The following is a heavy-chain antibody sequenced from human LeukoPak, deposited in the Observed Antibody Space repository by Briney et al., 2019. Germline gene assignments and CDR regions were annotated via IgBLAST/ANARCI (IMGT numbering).Heavy chain of an antibody. Sequence: PSETLSLTCAVSGGSISSSNWWSWVRQPPGKGLEWIGEIYHSGSTNYNPSLKSRVTISVDKSKNQFSLKLSSVTAADTAVYYCATAYDILTGYPRRYSDYWGQGTLVTVSS. CDR1: GGSISSSNW. V-gene: IGHV4-4*02. CDR2: IYHSGST. D-gene: IGHD3-9*01. J-gene: IGHJ4*02. CDR3: ATAYDILTGYPRRYSDY.